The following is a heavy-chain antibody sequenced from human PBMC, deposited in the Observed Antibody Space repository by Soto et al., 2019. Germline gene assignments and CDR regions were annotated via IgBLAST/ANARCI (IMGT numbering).Heavy chain of an antibody. CDR1: GFTFNIYS. CDR3: ARSVEGHFEY. Sequence: EVQLVESGGGLVQRGGSLRLSCAASGFTFNIYSMNWVRQAPGKGLEWFSYITSDTKTIKYADSVKGRFTISRDNAKNSVYLQMNSLRDEDTAVYYCARSVEGHFEYWGQGTVVTVSS. D-gene: IGHD6-19*01. J-gene: IGHJ4*02. V-gene: IGHV3-48*02. CDR2: ITSDTKTI.